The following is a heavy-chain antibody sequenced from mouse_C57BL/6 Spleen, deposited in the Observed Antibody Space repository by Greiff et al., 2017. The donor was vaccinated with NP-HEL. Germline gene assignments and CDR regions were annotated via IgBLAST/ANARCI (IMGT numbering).Heavy chain of an antibody. CDR1: GFNIKDYY. CDR3: ALTVVAHWYFDV. J-gene: IGHJ1*03. D-gene: IGHD1-1*01. CDR2: IDPEDGET. Sequence: VQLKESGAELVKPGASVKLSCTASGFNIKDYYMHWVKQRTEQGLEWIGRIDPEDGETKYAPKFQGKATITADTSSNTAYLQLSSLTSEDTAVYYCALTVVAHWYFDVWGTGTTVTVSS. V-gene: IGHV14-2*01.